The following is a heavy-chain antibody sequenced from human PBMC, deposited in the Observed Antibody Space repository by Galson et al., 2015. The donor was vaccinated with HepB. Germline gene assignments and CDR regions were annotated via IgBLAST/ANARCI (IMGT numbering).Heavy chain of an antibody. CDR1: GYTFTSYG. Sequence: SVKVSCKASGYTFTSYGISWVRQAPGQGLEWMGWISAYNGNTNYAQKLQGRVTMTTDTSTSTAYMELRSLRSDDTAVYYCASPQTRGYYDSSGADAFDIWGQGTMVTVSS. D-gene: IGHD3-22*01. J-gene: IGHJ3*02. CDR3: ASPQTRGYYDSSGADAFDI. V-gene: IGHV1-18*04. CDR2: ISAYNGNT.